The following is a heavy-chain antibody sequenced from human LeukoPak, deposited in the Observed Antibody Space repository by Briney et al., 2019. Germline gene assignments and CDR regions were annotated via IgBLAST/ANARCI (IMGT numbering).Heavy chain of an antibody. V-gene: IGHV4-59*01. J-gene: IGHJ4*02. CDR1: GGSISSYY. CDR3: ARAPSGRDSSGYYGDYFDY. Sequence: SETLSLTCTVSGGSISSYYWSWIRQPPGKGLEWVGDIYYSRSTNYNPSLKSRVTISVDTSKNQFSLKLSSVTAADTAVYYCARAPSGRDSSGYYGDYFDYWGQGTLVTVSS. CDR2: IYYSRST. D-gene: IGHD3-22*01.